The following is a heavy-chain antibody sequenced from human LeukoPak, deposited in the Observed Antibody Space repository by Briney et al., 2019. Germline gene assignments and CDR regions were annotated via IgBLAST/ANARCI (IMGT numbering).Heavy chain of an antibody. Sequence: PGGSLRLSCAASGFTFSNAWMSWVRQAPGKGLEWVGRIKSKTDGGTTDYAAPVKGRFTISRDDSKNTLYLQMRSLPLDHPAVHYCATDDFYDGSDFAGYWGQGTLVTVSS. J-gene: IGHJ4*02. V-gene: IGHV3-15*01. CDR2: IKSKTDGGTT. D-gene: IGHD3-22*01. CDR1: GFTFSNAW. CDR3: ATDDFYDGSDFAGY.